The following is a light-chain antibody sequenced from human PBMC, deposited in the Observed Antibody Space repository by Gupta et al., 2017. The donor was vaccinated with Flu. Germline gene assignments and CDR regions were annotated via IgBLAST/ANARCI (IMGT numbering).Light chain of an antibody. CDR1: QSINDH. J-gene: IGKJ4*01. V-gene: IGKV3-11*01. CDR2: DIS. Sequence: EIVLTQSPATLSLSPGERATLSCRASQSINDHYFGWYQQKPGQPPRVLIYDISTRAAGIPARFSGGGCGKDFPLPISSLGPGGFAVFYFRQGFYWGGGAFGGGTKVEIK. CDR3: RQGFYWGGGA.